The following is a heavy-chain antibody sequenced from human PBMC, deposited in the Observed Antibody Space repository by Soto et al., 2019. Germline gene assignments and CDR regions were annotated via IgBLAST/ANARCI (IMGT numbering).Heavy chain of an antibody. CDR2: IYYSGST. Sequence: QLQLQESGPGLVKPSETLSLTCTVSGGSISSSSYYWGWIRQPPGKGLEWIGSIYYSGSTYYNPSLKSRVTISVDTSKNQFSLKLSSVTAADTAVYYCASPSIAAADRDAFDIWGQGTMVTVSS. J-gene: IGHJ3*02. CDR1: GGSISSSSYY. D-gene: IGHD6-13*01. V-gene: IGHV4-39*01. CDR3: ASPSIAAADRDAFDI.